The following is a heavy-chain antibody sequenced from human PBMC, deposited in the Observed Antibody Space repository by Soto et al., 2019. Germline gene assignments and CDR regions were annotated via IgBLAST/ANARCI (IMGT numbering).Heavy chain of an antibody. Sequence: SETLSLTCTVSGGSISSSSYYWGWIRQPPGKGLEWIGSIYYSGSTYYNPSLKSRVTISVDTSKNQFSLKLSSVTAADTAVYYCARRVREQWLVEFDYWGQGTLVTVSS. D-gene: IGHD6-19*01. CDR1: GGSISSSSYY. J-gene: IGHJ4*02. V-gene: IGHV4-39*01. CDR3: ARRVREQWLVEFDY. CDR2: IYYSGST.